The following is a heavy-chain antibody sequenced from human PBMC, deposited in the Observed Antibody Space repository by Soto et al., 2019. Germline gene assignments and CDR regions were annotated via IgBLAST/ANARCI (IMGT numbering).Heavy chain of an antibody. CDR1: GGSISSYY. CDR3: ARDLDYRRDSVWYFVL. J-gene: IGHJ2*01. V-gene: IGHV4-59*01. CDR2: IYYSGST. D-gene: IGHD2-21*02. Sequence: QVQLQESGPGLVKPSETLSLTCTVSGGSISSYYWSWIRQPPGKGLEWIGYIYYSGSTNYNPSLMSRVTISVDTSKTQYSPKLSTVTASDTAVYYCARDLDYRRDSVWYFVLWGRGTLVTVSS.